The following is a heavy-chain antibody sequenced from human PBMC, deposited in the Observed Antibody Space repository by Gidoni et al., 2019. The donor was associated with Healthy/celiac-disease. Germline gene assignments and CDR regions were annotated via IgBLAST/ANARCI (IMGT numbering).Heavy chain of an antibody. J-gene: IGHJ6*02. D-gene: IGHD2-2*01. CDR3: ARDIVVVPAAMNYYYYGMDV. CDR1: GFPFSSYS. CDR2: ISSSSSYI. V-gene: IGHV3-21*01. Sequence: EVQPVESGGGLVKPGGSLRLSCAASGFPFSSYSMNWVRQAPGKGLEWVSSISSSSSYIYYADSVKGRFTISRDNAKNSLYLQMNSLRAEDTAVYYCARDIVVVPAAMNYYYYGMDVWGQGTTVTVSS.